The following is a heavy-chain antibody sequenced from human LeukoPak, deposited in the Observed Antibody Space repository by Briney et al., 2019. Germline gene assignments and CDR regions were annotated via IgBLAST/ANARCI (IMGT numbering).Heavy chain of an antibody. Sequence: PSETLSLTCTVSGGSISSSSYYWGWIRQPPGKGLEWIGSIYYSGSTYYNPSLKSRVTISVDTSKNQFSLKLSSVTAADTAVYYCARGPSGSYYVIDQWGQGTLVTVSS. CDR2: IYYSGST. J-gene: IGHJ4*02. CDR1: GGSISSSSYY. V-gene: IGHV4-39*01. D-gene: IGHD1-26*01. CDR3: ARGPSGSYYVIDQ.